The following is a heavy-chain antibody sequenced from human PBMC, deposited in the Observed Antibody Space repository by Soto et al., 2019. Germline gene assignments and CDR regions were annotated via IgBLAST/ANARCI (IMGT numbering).Heavy chain of an antibody. V-gene: IGHV3-23*01. CDR1: GFTFSSYA. D-gene: IGHD5-12*01. CDR3: AKGGRDGYNFMYEGFDAFDI. CDR2: ISGSGGST. J-gene: IGHJ3*02. Sequence: GGSLRLSCAASGFTFSSYAMSWVRQAPGKGLEWVSAISGSGGSTYYADSVKGRFTISRDNSKNTLYLQMNSLRAEDTAVYYCAKGGRDGYNFMYEGFDAFDIWGQGTMVTVSS.